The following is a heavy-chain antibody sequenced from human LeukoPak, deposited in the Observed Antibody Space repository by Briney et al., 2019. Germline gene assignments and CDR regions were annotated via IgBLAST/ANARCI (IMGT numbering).Heavy chain of an antibody. Sequence: SETLSLTCAVYGGSFSGYYWSWIRQPPGKGLEWIGEINHSGSTNYNPSLKSRVTISVDTSKNQFSLKLSSVTAADTAVYYCARLEGSYYYDSSGYYNRRNRFDPWGQGTLVTVSS. V-gene: IGHV4-34*01. CDR3: ARLEGSYYYDSSGYYNRRNRFDP. J-gene: IGHJ5*02. CDR1: GGSFSGYY. CDR2: INHSGST. D-gene: IGHD3-22*01.